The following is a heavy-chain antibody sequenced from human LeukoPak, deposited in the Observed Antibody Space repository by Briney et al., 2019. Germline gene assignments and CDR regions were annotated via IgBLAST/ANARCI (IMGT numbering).Heavy chain of an antibody. Sequence: SETLSLTCAVYGGSFSGYYWSWIRQPPGKGLEWIGEINHSRSTNYNPSLKSRVTISVDTSKHQFSLSLNSVTAADTAVYYCARVPLAAAENYFYYWGQGTLITVSS. CDR2: INHSRST. V-gene: IGHV4-34*01. D-gene: IGHD6-13*01. J-gene: IGHJ4*02. CDR3: ARVPLAAAENYFYY. CDR1: GGSFSGYY.